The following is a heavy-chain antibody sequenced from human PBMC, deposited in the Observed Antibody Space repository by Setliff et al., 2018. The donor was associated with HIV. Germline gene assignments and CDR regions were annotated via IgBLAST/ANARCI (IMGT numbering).Heavy chain of an antibody. Sequence: SETLSLTCAVSGGSISTNNWWTWVRQSPGKGLEWIGDIYHSGTTNYNPSLKSRVTISVDKSKNQISLKMTSVTAADTAVYYCAREFSSSSFDQWGQGTLVTVSS. CDR2: IYHSGTT. J-gene: IGHJ4*02. D-gene: IGHD6-6*01. CDR3: AREFSSSSFDQ. V-gene: IGHV4-4*02. CDR1: GGSISTNNW.